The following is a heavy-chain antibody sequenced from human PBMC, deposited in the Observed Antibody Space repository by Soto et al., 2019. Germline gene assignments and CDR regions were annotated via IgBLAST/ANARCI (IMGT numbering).Heavy chain of an antibody. D-gene: IGHD3-3*01. CDR2: ISGGGDST. J-gene: IGHJ4*02. CDR3: AKIWMAIRAVDC. CDR1: GFTFNNYG. Sequence: GGSLRLSCAASGFTFNNYGMSWVRQAPGKGLEWVSAISGGGDSTYYADSVEGRFTISRDNSKKTLYLQMNSLRADDTAVYYCAKIWMAIRAVDCWGQGTLVTVSS. V-gene: IGHV3-23*01.